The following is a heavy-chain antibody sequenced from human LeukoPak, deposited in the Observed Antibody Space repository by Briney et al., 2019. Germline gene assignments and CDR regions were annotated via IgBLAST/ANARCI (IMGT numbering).Heavy chain of an antibody. CDR2: ISAYNGNT. Sequence: GASVKVSCKASGYTFTSYGISWVRQAPGQGLEWMGWISAYNGNTNYAQKLQGRVTMTTDTSTSTAYMELRSLRSDDTAVYYCARDIFSDILTGSTGNWFDPWGQGTLVTVSS. V-gene: IGHV1-18*04. CDR1: GYTFTSYG. J-gene: IGHJ5*02. D-gene: IGHD3-9*01. CDR3: ARDIFSDILTGSTGNWFDP.